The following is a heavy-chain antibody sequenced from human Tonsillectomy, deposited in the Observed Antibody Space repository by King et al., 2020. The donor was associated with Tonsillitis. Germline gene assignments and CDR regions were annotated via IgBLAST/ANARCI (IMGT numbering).Heavy chain of an antibody. CDR2: ISAYNGNT. V-gene: IGHV1-18*01. CDR3: ARAPSIYDSRGYYYDYYYMDV. J-gene: IGHJ6*03. D-gene: IGHD3-22*01. CDR1: GYTFTRYG. Sequence: QAQLVKSGAEVKKPGASVTVSCKASGYTFTRYGVSWVRQAPGQGLEWMGWISAYNGNTNYAQKLQGRVTMTTDTSTSTAYMELRSLRSDDTAVYYCARAPSIYDSRGYYYDYYYMDVWGTGTTVTVSS.